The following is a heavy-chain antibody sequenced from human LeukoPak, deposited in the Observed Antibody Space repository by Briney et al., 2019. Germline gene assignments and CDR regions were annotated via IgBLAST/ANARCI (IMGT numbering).Heavy chain of an antibody. CDR3: AKEYYYDSSGYDY. D-gene: IGHD3-22*01. CDR1: EFTFSSYG. Sequence: GGSLRLSCAASEFTFSSYGMHWVRQAPGKGLEWVSAISGSGGSTYYADSVKGRFTISRDNSKNTLYLQMNSLRAEDTAVYYCAKEYYYDSSGYDYWGQGTLVTVSS. V-gene: IGHV3-23*01. CDR2: ISGSGGST. J-gene: IGHJ4*02.